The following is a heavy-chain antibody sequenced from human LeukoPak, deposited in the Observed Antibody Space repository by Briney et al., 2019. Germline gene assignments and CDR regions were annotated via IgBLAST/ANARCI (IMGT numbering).Heavy chain of an antibody. D-gene: IGHD6-13*01. J-gene: IGHJ4*02. CDR1: GFTFSSYA. CDR3: AENRGGGAAAELDY. Sequence: PGGSLRLSCAVSGFTFSSYAMSWVRQAPGKGLEWVSIISYSGGSTYYADSVKGRFTISRDNSKNTLYLQMNSLRAEDTAVYYCAENRGGGAAAELDYWGQGTLVTVSS. V-gene: IGHV3-23*01. CDR2: ISYSGGST.